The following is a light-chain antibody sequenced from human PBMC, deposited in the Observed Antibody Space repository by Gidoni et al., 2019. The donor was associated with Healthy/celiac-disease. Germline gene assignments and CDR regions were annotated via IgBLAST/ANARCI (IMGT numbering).Light chain of an antibody. V-gene: IGLV2-14*03. CDR1: SSDVGCYNY. CDR2: DVS. J-gene: IGLJ2*01. CDR3: SSYTSSSTNVV. Sequence: QSALTQPASVSGSPGQSITISCTRTSSDVGCYNYVSWYQQHPGKAPKLMIYDVSNRPSGVSNRFSGSKSGNTASLTISGLQAEDEADYYCSSYTSSSTNVVFGGGTKLTVL.